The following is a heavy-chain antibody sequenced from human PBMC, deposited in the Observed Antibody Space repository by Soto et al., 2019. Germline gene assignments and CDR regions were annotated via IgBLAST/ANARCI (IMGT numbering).Heavy chain of an antibody. D-gene: IGHD1-26*01. CDR3: AKNQGVELVPLATVDWFDP. J-gene: IGHJ5*02. Sequence: GSLRLSCAASCFIFENFGMSWVLQAPGRGLEWISSISGSGFKKYYADSVKGRFTISRDNSKSTVYLELNNLSAEDTAVYHCAKNQGVELVPLATVDWFDPWGQGSVVTVSS. CDR1: CFIFENFG. CDR2: ISGSGFKK. V-gene: IGHV3-23*01.